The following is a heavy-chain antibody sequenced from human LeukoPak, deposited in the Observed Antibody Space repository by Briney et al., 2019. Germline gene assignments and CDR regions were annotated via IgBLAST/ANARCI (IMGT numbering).Heavy chain of an antibody. CDR2: ISGSGGSP. D-gene: IGHD4-17*01. CDR1: GFTFSSYG. Sequence: GGSLRLSCAASGFTFSSYGMSWVRQAPGKGLEWVSAISGSGGSPYYADSVKGRFTISRDNAKNSLYLQMNSLRGEDTAVYYCARDPGYGALDYWGQGTLVTVSS. V-gene: IGHV3-23*01. J-gene: IGHJ4*02. CDR3: ARDPGYGALDY.